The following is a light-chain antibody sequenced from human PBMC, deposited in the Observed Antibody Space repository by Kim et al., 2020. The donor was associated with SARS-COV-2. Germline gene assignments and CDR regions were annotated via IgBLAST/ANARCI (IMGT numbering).Light chain of an antibody. CDR1: QSLVYSDGNTY. V-gene: IGKV2-30*01. CDR2: KAS. J-gene: IGKJ5*01. Sequence: DVVMTQSPLSLPVTLGQPASIPCRSSQSLVYSDGNTYLNWFQQRPGQSPRRLIYKASNRDSGVPDRFSGSGSGPDFTLKISRVEADDVGVYYCMQGIHPITFGQGTRLEIK. CDR3: MQGIHPIT.